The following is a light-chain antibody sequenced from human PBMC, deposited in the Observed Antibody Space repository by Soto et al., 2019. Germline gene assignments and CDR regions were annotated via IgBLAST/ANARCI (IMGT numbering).Light chain of an antibody. CDR1: QGVGSH. CDR2: GSS. Sequence: DIQMTQSTSSVSALIGDRVTITCRASQGVGSHVNWYQQKPGKSHNLLINGSSNLQSGVPSTFSGRGSGTDFTLTISSLQPEDFATYYCQQNYRAPLTCGGETKVEIK. CDR3: QQNYRAPLT. V-gene: IGKV1-39*01. J-gene: IGKJ4*01.